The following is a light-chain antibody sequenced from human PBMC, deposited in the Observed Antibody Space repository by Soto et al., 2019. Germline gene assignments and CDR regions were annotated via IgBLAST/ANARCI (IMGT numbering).Light chain of an antibody. V-gene: IGKV3-20*01. CDR1: QSVSSSY. CDR2: GAS. J-gene: IGKJ4*01. Sequence: EIVLTQSPGTLSLSPGERATLSCRASQSVSSSYLAWYQQKPGQPPRLLIYGASSRATGIPDRFGGSESGTDFTLTISRLEPEDFAVYSCQQYTTSPPKLTFGGGTKVEIK. CDR3: QQYTTSPPKLT.